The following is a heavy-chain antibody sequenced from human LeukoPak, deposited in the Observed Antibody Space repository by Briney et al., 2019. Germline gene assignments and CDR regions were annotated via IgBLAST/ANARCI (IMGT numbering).Heavy chain of an antibody. J-gene: IGHJ4*02. CDR1: GASISSSHW. CDR2: VYHSGNT. D-gene: IGHD3-22*01. Sequence: SETPSLTCAVSGASISSSHWWSWVRQAPGKGLEWIGEVYHSGNTNYNPSLKSRVTISVDKSKNQFSLKLSSVTAADTAVYYCARTYDTSGYYYAFDYWGQGTLVTVPS. CDR3: ARTYDTSGYYYAFDY. V-gene: IGHV4-4*02.